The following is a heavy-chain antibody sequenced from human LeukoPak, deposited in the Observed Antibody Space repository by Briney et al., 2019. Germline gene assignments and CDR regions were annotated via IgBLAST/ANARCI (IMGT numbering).Heavy chain of an antibody. CDR1: GGSINSGDHS. Sequence: SETLSLTCAVSGGSINSGDHSWSWIRQPPGKGLEWIGYIYRSGSTYYNPSLKSRVSISIDRSNNQFSLRLTSVTAADTAVYYCARGASYGRSDFDFWGRGTLVIVSP. D-gene: IGHD1-26*01. V-gene: IGHV4-30-2*01. CDR2: IYRSGST. J-gene: IGHJ4*02. CDR3: ARGASYGRSDFDF.